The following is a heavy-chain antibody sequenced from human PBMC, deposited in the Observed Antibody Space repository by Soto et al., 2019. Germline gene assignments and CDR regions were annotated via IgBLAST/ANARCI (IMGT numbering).Heavy chain of an antibody. Sequence: PGGSLRLSCAASGFTFSSYWMSWVRQAPGKGLEWVANIKQDGSEKYYVDSVKGRFTISRDNAKNSLYLQMNSLRAEDTAVYYCARDAYCGGDCYWGPFDYWGQGTLVTVSS. CDR1: GFTFSSYW. CDR3: ARDAYCGGDCYWGPFDY. J-gene: IGHJ4*02. D-gene: IGHD2-21*02. CDR2: IKQDGSEK. V-gene: IGHV3-7*05.